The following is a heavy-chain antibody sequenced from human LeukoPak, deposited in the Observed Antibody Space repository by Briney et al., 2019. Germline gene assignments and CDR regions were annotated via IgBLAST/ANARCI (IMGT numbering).Heavy chain of an antibody. CDR3: ARSNGDYFAYIDY. CDR2: IYYNGNT. Sequence: SETLSLTCSVSGGSVSSRSCHWGWIRQPPGKGLVWIGSIYYNGNTYYNPSLKSRVTISVDTSKDQFSLKLTSVTAADTAVYYCARSNGDYFAYIDYWGQGTLVTVSS. V-gene: IGHV4-39*01. CDR1: GGSVSSRSCH. J-gene: IGHJ4*02. D-gene: IGHD4-17*01.